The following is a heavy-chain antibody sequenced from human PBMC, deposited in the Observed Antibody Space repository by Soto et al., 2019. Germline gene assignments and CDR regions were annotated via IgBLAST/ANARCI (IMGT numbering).Heavy chain of an antibody. D-gene: IGHD4-17*01. Sequence: GGSLRLSCAASGFTFSGSAMHWVRQASGKGLEWVGRIRSKANSYATAYAASVKGRFTISRDDSKNTAYLQMNSLKTEDTAVYYCTRFQETTVTPYYYYYMDVWGKGTTVTVSS. CDR2: IRSKANSYAT. J-gene: IGHJ6*03. CDR1: GFTFSGSA. CDR3: TRFQETTVTPYYYYYMDV. V-gene: IGHV3-73*01.